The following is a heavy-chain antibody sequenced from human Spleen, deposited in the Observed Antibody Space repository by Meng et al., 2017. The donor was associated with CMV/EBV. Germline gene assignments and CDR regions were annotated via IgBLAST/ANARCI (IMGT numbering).Heavy chain of an antibody. V-gene: IGHV1-69*05. CDR2: IIPFFGTA. D-gene: IGHD3-10*01. CDR3: AGVVVRGVIGYYYYYDMDV. CDR1: GDTFSSYA. J-gene: IGHJ6*02. Sequence: SVKVSCKASGDTFSSYAISWVRQAPGQGLEWMGGIIPFFGTANYAQKFQGRVTITTDESTSTAYMELSSLRSEDTAVYYCAGVVVRGVIGYYYYYDMDVWGQGTTVTVSS.